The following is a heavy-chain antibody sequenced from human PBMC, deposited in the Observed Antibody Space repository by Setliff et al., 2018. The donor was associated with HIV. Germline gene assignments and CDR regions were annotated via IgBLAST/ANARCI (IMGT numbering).Heavy chain of an antibody. Sequence: SETLSLTCSVSGGSIDSSDYYRGWIRQPPGKGLEWIGTVYYTGSTFYNPSLESRVTISVDTSKNQFSLKLRSVTATDTTVYYCARLILGELSLFGPYWYFDLWGRGTLVTVSS. V-gene: IGHV4-39*01. CDR3: ARLILGELSLFGPYWYFDL. J-gene: IGHJ2*01. CDR1: GGSIDSSDYY. CDR2: VYYTGST. D-gene: IGHD3-16*02.